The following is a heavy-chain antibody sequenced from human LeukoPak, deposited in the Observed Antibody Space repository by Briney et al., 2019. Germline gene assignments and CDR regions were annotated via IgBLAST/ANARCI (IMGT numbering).Heavy chain of an antibody. J-gene: IGHJ4*02. CDR2: INPSGGST. CDR3: AREGAERYYDSSGYYYEDY. CDR1: GYTFTSYY. Sequence: ASVKVSCKASGYTFTSYYMHWVRQAPGQGLEWMGIINPSGGSTSYAQKLQGRVTMTTDTSTSTAYMELGSLRSDDTAVYYCAREGAERYYDSSGYYYEDYWGQGTLVTVSS. D-gene: IGHD3-22*01. V-gene: IGHV1-46*01.